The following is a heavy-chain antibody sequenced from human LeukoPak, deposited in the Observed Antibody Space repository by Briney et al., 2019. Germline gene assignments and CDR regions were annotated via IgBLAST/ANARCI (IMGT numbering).Heavy chain of an antibody. V-gene: IGHV4-30-4*01. J-gene: IGHJ4*02. CDR1: GGSISSGDYY. CDR3: ARGLDGSGSYYNDY. CDR2: IYYSGST. D-gene: IGHD3-10*01. Sequence: ASETLSFTCTVSGGSISSGDYYWSWIRQPPGKGLEWIGYIYYSGSTYYNPSLKSRVTISVDTSKNQFSLKLSSVTAADTAVYYCARGLDGSGSYYNDYWGQGTLVTVSP.